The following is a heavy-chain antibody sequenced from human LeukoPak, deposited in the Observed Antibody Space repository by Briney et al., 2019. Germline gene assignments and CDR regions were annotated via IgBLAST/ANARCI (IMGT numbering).Heavy chain of an antibody. V-gene: IGHV4-59*08. J-gene: IGHJ4*02. D-gene: IGHD5-18*01. CDR1: GGSISSYY. CDR3: ARRAYSYGDFDY. Sequence: SETLSLTCTVSGGSISSYYWSWLRQPPGKGLEWIGYIYYTGSTNYNPSLKSRVTISVDTSKNQFSLKLSSVTAADTAVYYCARRAYSYGDFDYWGQGTLVTVSS. CDR2: IYYTGST.